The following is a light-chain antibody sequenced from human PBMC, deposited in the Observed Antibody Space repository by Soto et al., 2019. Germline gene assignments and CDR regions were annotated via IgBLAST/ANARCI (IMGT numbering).Light chain of an antibody. Sequence: EVVLTQSPGTLSLSPGGRATLSCRASQSVSRRLAWYQQRPGQSPRLLIFGASMRASGVPVRFIGSGSGTDFTLTITRLEPEDFAVYYCQQYGGSPITFGLGTRLEIK. CDR3: QQYGGSPIT. CDR2: GAS. CDR1: QSVSRR. V-gene: IGKV3-20*01. J-gene: IGKJ5*01.